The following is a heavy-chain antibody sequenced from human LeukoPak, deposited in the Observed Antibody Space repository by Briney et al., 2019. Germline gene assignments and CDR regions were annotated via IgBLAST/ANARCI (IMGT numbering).Heavy chain of an antibody. D-gene: IGHD6-13*01. CDR3: ARHASKAAAGGNWFDP. J-gene: IGHJ5*02. V-gene: IGHV4-4*02. CDR1: GGSISSSNW. Sequence: SETLSLTCAVSGGSISSSNWWSWVRQPPGKGLEWIGEIYHSGSTNYNPSLKSRVTISVDKSKNQFSLKLSSVTAADTAVYYCARHASKAAAGGNWFDPWGQGTLVTVSS. CDR2: IYHSGST.